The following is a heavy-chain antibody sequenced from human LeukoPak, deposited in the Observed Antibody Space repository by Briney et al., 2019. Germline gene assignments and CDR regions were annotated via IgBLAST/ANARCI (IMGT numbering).Heavy chain of an antibody. CDR1: GFNFRNYW. V-gene: IGHV3-74*01. J-gene: IGHJ4*02. CDR2: INSDGSGT. Sequence: PGGSLRLSCAASGFNFRNYWMHWFRQAPGKGLVWVSRINSDGSGTSYADSVKGRFTISRDNAENTLYLQINSLRAEDTAVYYCATDEAATGRLDYWGQGTLVTDSS. D-gene: IGHD1-1*01. CDR3: ATDEAATGRLDY.